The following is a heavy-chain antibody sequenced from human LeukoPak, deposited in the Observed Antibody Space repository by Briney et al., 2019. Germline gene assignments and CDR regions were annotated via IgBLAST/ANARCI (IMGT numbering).Heavy chain of an antibody. V-gene: IGHV4-59*01. CDR2: IYYSGST. CDR1: GGSISSYY. CDR3: AREYCGGDCYSTFDY. J-gene: IGHJ4*02. Sequence: SETLSLTCTVSGGSISSYYWSWIRQPPGKGLEWIGYIYYSGSTNYNPSLKSRVTISVDTSKNQFSLKLSSVTAADTAVYYCAREYCGGDCYSTFDYWGQGTLVTVS. D-gene: IGHD2-21*02.